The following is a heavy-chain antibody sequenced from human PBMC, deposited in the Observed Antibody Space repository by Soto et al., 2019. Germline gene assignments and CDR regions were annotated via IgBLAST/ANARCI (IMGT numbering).Heavy chain of an antibody. CDR3: ARDPQYYDFWSGYSDY. V-gene: IGHV4-39*02. D-gene: IGHD3-3*01. CDR1: GGSISSSSYY. Sequence: SETLALTCTVSGGSISSSSYYWGWIRQPPGKGLEWIGSIYYSGSTYYNPSLKSRVTISVDTSKNQFSLKLSSVTAADTAVYNCARDPQYYDFWSGYSDYWGQGTLVTVSS. J-gene: IGHJ4*02. CDR2: IYYSGST.